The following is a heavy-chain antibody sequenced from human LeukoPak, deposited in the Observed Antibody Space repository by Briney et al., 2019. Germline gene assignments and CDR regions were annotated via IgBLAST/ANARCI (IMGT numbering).Heavy chain of an antibody. Sequence: SETLSLTCTVSGGSLTNTNYYWGWIRQPPGKGLEWIGSIYSSGTTYYNRSLKSRVTISVDASKNQFSLKLTSVTAADTAVYYCARHPSLSRFSFDYWGQGTLVTVSS. J-gene: IGHJ4*02. V-gene: IGHV4-39*01. D-gene: IGHD2-2*01. CDR2: IYSSGTT. CDR1: GGSLTNTNYY. CDR3: ARHPSLSRFSFDY.